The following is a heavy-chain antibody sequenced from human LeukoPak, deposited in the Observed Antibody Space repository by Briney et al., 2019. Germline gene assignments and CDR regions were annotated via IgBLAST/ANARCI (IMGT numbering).Heavy chain of an antibody. V-gene: IGHV4-34*01. CDR2: INHSGST. Sequence: PSETLSLTCAVYGVSFSDYYWSWIRQPPGKGLEWIGEINHSGSTNYNPSLKSRVTISVDTSNKQFSLKLRFVTAADTAVYYCARENGGGYYGMDVWGQGTTVTVFS. J-gene: IGHJ6*02. CDR1: GVSFSDYY. D-gene: IGHD2-8*01. CDR3: ARENGGGYYGMDV.